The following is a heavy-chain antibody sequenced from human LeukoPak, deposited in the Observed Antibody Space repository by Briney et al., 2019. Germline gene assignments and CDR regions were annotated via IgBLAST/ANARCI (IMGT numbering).Heavy chain of an antibody. V-gene: IGHV3-74*01. D-gene: IGHD4-17*01. CDR1: GFTFSRYW. CDR3: ARGGDYGTIDY. Sequence: GGSLRLSCAASGFTFSRYWMHWVRQAPGKGLVWVSRIDSDGSSTTYADSVKGRFTISRDNGKNTLYLQMNSLRAEDTAVYYCARGGDYGTIDYWGQGTLVTVSS. CDR2: IDSDGSST. J-gene: IGHJ4*02.